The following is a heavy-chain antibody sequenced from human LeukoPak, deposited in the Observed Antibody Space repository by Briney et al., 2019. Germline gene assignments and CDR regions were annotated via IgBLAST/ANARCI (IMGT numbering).Heavy chain of an antibody. CDR2: ISAYDGHT. CDR3: ARLIGGGSGSYYNGDY. D-gene: IGHD3-10*01. J-gene: IGHJ4*02. Sequence: ASVKVSCKSSGYTFTTYGIAWVRQAPGQGLEWMGWISAYDGHTNYAQKFQGRVTMTRDTSTSTVYMELSSLRSEDTAVYYCARLIGGGSGSYYNGDYWGQGTLVTVSS. V-gene: IGHV1-18*01. CDR1: GYTFTTYG.